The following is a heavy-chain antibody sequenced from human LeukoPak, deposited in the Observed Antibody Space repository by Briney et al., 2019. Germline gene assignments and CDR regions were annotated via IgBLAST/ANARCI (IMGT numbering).Heavy chain of an antibody. V-gene: IGHV4-34*01. CDR1: GGSVRGYY. CDR2: INHSGST. CDR3: ARGWHGIERLGELSIYDY. D-gene: IGHD3-16*02. Sequence: SETLSLTFAVYGGSVRGYYWTGIRQPPGKGLEGIGEINHSGSTNYNPSLKSRVTISVDTSKNQFSLKLSSVTAADTAVYYCARGWHGIERLGELSIYDYWGQGTLVTVSS. J-gene: IGHJ4*02.